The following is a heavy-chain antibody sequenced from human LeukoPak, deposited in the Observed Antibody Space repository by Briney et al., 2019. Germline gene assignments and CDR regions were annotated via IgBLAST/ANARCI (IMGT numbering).Heavy chain of an antibody. D-gene: IGHD6-25*01. V-gene: IGHV3-30*04. Sequence: GRSLRLSCAASGFTFSSYAMHWVRQAPGKGLEWVAVISYDGSNKYYADSVKGRFTISRDNSKNTLYLQMNSLRVEDTAVYYCAKDLEVLRLGDPTDASDIWGQGTMVTVAS. CDR2: ISYDGSNK. CDR1: GFTFSSYA. CDR3: AKDLEVLRLGDPTDASDI. J-gene: IGHJ3*02.